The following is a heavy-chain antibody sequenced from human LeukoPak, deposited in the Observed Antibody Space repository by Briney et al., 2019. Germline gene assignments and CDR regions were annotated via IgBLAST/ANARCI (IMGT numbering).Heavy chain of an antibody. Sequence: SETLSLTCTVSGGSISSSSSYWGWIRQPPGKGLEWIGNIYYSGSTYYNPSRKSRVTISVDTSKNQFSLKLSSVTAADTAVYYCARHKIGSSGPSDYWGQGTLVTVSS. CDR1: GGSISSSSSY. V-gene: IGHV4-39*01. J-gene: IGHJ4*02. CDR2: IYYSGST. CDR3: ARHKIGSSGPSDY. D-gene: IGHD6-19*01.